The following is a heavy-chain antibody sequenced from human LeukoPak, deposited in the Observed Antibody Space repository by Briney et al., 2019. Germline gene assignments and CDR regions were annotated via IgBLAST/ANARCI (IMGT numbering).Heavy chain of an antibody. Sequence: GESLKISCKGSGYSFTSYWIGWARQMPGKGLEWMGIIYPGDSDTRYSPSFQGQVTISADKSISTAYLQWSSLKASDTAMYYCARPKYYYDSSGYSNWFDPWGQGTLVTVSS. CDR2: IYPGDSDT. CDR3: ARPKYYYDSSGYSNWFDP. CDR1: GYSFTSYW. J-gene: IGHJ5*02. V-gene: IGHV5-51*01. D-gene: IGHD3-22*01.